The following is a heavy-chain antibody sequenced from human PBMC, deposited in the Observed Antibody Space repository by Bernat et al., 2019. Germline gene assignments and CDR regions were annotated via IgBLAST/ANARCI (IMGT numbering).Heavy chain of an antibody. V-gene: IGHV1-24*01. Sequence: QVQLVQSGAEVKKPGASVKVSCKVSGYTLTELSMHWVRQAPGKGHEWMGGFDPEDGETIYAQKFQGRVTMTEDTSTDTAYMELSSLRSEDTAVYYCATVYDYVWAPTYNWFDPWGQGTLVTVSS. D-gene: IGHD3-16*01. J-gene: IGHJ5*02. CDR3: ATVYDYVWAPTYNWFDP. CDR1: GYTLTELS. CDR2: FDPEDGET.